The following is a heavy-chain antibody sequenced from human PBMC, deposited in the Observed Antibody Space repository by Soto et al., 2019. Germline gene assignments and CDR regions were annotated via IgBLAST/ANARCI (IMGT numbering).Heavy chain of an antibody. J-gene: IGHJ5*02. V-gene: IGHV3-74*01. D-gene: IGHD2-2*01. CDR1: GFTFSSYW. CDR2: INSDASHT. Sequence: GGTLRLSCAASGFTFSSYWMHWIRQVPGKGREWVSRINSDASHTYYADSVKGRFTISRDNGKNTRNMERNRQRAEDTAVYYCVRFPHCITTSCYENWFDPWGQGSLVTVSS. CDR3: VRFPHCITTSCYENWFDP.